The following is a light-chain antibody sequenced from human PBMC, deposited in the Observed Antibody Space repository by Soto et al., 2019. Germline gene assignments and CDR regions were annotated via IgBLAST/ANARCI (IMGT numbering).Light chain of an antibody. CDR2: GAS. CDR3: QQYGSSST. CDR1: QSVSNNY. Sequence: EIVLTQSPGTLSLSPGERATLSCRASQSVSNNYLAWYQQKPGQAPRLLIYGASSRPTGIPDRFSGSGSGTDFTLTISRLEPEDFAVYYCQQYGSSSTLGQGTRLEI. V-gene: IGKV3-20*01. J-gene: IGKJ5*01.